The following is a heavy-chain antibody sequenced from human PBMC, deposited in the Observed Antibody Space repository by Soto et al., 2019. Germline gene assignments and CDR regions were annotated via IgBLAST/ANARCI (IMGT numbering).Heavy chain of an antibody. CDR1: GFTFSSYA. CDR2: ISGGGGNT. D-gene: IGHD6-19*01. CDR3: AKDRCAGGRFSGIAVAGIPS. J-gene: IGHJ5*02. Sequence: EVQLLESGGGLVQPGGSLRLSCAASGFTFSSYAMSWVRQTPGKGLEWVSGISGGGGNTYYADSVTGRFTISRDNSRNTLYLQMNSLRAAGTAIYYCAKDRCAGGRFSGIAVAGIPSWGQGTLVTVSS. V-gene: IGHV3-23*01.